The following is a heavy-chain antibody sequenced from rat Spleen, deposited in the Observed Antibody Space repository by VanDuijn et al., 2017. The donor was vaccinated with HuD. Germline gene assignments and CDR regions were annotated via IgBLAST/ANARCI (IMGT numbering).Heavy chain of an antibody. CDR2: ITNASGRT. CDR3: ARHGRGERTYYYVLDA. Sequence: EVKLVESGGGLVQPGRSLKLSCITSGFTFNYYWMTWIRQAPGKGLEWVASITNASGRTYYPDSVKGRFTISRDNAKSILYLQMDSLQSEDTATYYCARHGRGERTYYYVLDAWAQGASVTVSS. V-gene: IGHV5-31*01. D-gene: IGHD4-3*01. CDR1: GFTFNYYW. J-gene: IGHJ4*01.